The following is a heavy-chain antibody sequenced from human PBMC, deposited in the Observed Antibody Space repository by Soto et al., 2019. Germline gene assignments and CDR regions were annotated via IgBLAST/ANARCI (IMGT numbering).Heavy chain of an antibody. CDR1: GYTFTGYY. CDR2: INPTNGDT. Sequence: ASVKVSCKASGYTFTGYYMHCVRQAPGQGLEWMGWINPTNGDTNYAQRSQGRVMMTRDTSITTTYMELSGLRSDDTATYYCARDIPGSGYGMDVWGQGTTVTVSS. J-gene: IGHJ6*02. D-gene: IGHD2-21*01. CDR3: ARDIPGSGYGMDV. V-gene: IGHV1-2*02.